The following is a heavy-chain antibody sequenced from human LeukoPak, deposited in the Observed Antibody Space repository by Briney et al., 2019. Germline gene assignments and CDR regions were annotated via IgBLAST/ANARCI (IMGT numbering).Heavy chain of an antibody. J-gene: IGHJ6*02. D-gene: IGHD3-3*01. V-gene: IGHV4-59*12. CDR3: ARGRPNYDFWSGYLDYYYGMDV. CDR1: GGSISSYY. Sequence: SETLSLTCTVSGGSISSYYWSWIRQPPGKGLEWIGYIYYSGSTNYNPSLKSRVTISVDTSKNQFSLKLSSVTAADTAVYYCARGRPNYDFWSGYLDYYYGMDVWGQGTTVTVSS. CDR2: IYYSGST.